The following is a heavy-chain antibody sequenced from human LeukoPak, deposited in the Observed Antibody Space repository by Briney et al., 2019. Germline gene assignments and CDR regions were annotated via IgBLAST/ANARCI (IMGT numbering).Heavy chain of an antibody. CDR3: ARGPIMDPNYFDY. CDR2: IIPIFGTA. D-gene: IGHD2-8*01. CDR1: GGTFSGYA. J-gene: IGHJ4*02. Sequence: ASVKASCKASGGTFSGYAISWVRQAPGQGLEWMGGIIPIFGTANYAQKFQGRVTITTDESTSTAYMELSSLRSEDTAVYYCARGPIMDPNYFDYWGQGTLVTVSS. V-gene: IGHV1-69*05.